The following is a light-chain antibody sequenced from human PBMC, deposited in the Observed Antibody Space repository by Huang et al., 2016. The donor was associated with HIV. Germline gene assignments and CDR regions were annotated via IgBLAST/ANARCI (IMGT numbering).Light chain of an antibody. V-gene: IGKV3-11*01. CDR3: QQRSNWPRT. Sequence: EIVLTQSPATLSLSPGERATLSCRASQSISSYLAWYQQKPGQAPRLLIYDASNRATGIPAMFSGSGSGTDFTLTISSLEPEDFAVYYCQQRSNWPRTFGRGTKVEIK. CDR1: QSISSY. CDR2: DAS. J-gene: IGKJ1*01.